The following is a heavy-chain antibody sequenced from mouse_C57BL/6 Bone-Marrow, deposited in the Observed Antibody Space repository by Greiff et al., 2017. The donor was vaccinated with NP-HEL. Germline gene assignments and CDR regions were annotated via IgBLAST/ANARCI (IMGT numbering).Heavy chain of an antibody. J-gene: IGHJ2*01. CDR2: INPSSGYT. CDR1: GYTFTSYW. CDR3: ARQLLLRSFYFDY. D-gene: IGHD1-1*01. Sequence: QVQLKQSGAELAKPGASVKLSCKASGYTFTSYWMHWVKQRPGQGLEWLGYINPSSGYTKYNQKFKDKATLTADKSTSTAYMQLSSLTYEDSAVYYCARQLLLRSFYFDYWGQGTTLTVSS. V-gene: IGHV1-7*01.